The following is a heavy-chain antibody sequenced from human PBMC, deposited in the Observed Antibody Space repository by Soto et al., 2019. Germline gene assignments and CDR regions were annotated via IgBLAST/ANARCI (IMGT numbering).Heavy chain of an antibody. J-gene: IGHJ4*02. D-gene: IGHD2-21*02. CDR2: IYRSGST. CDR1: SGSISNDNW. V-gene: IGHV4-4*02. Sequence: SETLSLTCAVSSGSISNDNWWNWVRQPPGKGLEWIGEIYRSGSTNYNPSLKSRVTISLDKSTNQFSLQLSPVTAADTAVYYCARGLLAYCGGDCALFDSWGQGIMVTVS. CDR3: ARGLLAYCGGDCALFDS.